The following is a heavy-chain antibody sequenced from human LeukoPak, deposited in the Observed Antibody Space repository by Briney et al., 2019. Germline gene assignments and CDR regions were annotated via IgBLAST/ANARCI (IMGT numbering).Heavy chain of an antibody. D-gene: IGHD2-2*01. Sequence: GGSLRLSCAASGFTFSDYYMSWIRQAPGKGLEWVSYISSSGSTIYYADSVKGRFTISRDNAKNSLYLQMNSLRAEDTAAFYCARGFCSSTSCEKDVDYWGQGTLVTVSS. J-gene: IGHJ4*02. V-gene: IGHV3-11*04. CDR3: ARGFCSSTSCEKDVDY. CDR1: GFTFSDYY. CDR2: ISSSGSTI.